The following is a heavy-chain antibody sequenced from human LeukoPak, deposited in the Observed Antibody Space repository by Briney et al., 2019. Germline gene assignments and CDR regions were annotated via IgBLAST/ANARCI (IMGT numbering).Heavy chain of an antibody. CDR2: IYYSGST. CDR3: VRDGAGDYVVD. CDR1: GVSISPYY. V-gene: IGHV4-59*01. D-gene: IGHD4-17*01. Sequence: SETLSLTCTVSGVSISPYYWSWIRQPPGKGLEWIAYIYYSGSTNYNPSLKKRATISVHTSKNQFCMKLSSVTAADTAVYYCVRDGAGDYVVDWGQGTLVTVSS. J-gene: IGHJ4*02.